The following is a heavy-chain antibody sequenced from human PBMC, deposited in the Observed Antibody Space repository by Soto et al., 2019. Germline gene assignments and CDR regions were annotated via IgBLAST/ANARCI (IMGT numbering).Heavy chain of an antibody. D-gene: IGHD2-15*01. J-gene: IGHJ6*02. CDR3: ARADCGGGSCYSTPGLYYDYGMDV. V-gene: IGHV4-31*02. CDR2: IYYSGST. CDR1: GGSISSGGYY. Sequence: SETLSLTCTVSGGSISSGGYYWSWIRQHPGKGLEWIWYIYYSGSTYYNPSLKSRVTISLDTSKNQFSLKLSSVTAADTAVYYCARADCGGGSCYSTPGLYYDYGMDVWGQGTTVTVSS.